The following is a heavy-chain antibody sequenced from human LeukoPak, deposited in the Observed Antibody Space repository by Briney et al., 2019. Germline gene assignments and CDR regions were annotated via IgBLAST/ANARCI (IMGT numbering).Heavy chain of an antibody. CDR3: AKDMTNTGWVL. D-gene: IGHD6-19*01. Sequence: GGSLRLPCAASGFTFDDYAMHWVRQAPGKGLEWVSFITGDGGRAYYADSVKGRFTISRDNSKNSLYLQMNSLRTEDTALYYCAKDMTNTGWVLWGQGTMVTVSS. J-gene: IGHJ3*01. CDR1: GFTFDDYA. CDR2: ITGDGGRA. V-gene: IGHV3-43*02.